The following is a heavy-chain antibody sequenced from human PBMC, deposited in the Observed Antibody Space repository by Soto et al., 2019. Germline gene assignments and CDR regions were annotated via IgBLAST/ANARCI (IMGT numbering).Heavy chain of an antibody. CDR1: GFTFQDYA. CDR3: AKSREFIYYYGMDV. CDR2: ITWNSGKT. V-gene: IGHV3-9*01. Sequence: GGSLRLSCAASGFTFQDYAMHWVRQAPGKGLEWVAGITWNSGKTGYADSVKGRFTISRDNGKTSLYLQMNSLRVEDTALYYCAKSREFIYYYGMDVWGQGTTVTVSS. D-gene: IGHD3-10*01. J-gene: IGHJ6*02.